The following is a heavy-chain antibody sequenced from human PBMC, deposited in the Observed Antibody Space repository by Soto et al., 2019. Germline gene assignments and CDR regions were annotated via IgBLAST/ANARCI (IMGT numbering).Heavy chain of an antibody. J-gene: IGHJ4*02. Sequence: QVQLVQSGAEVKKPGSSVKVSCKASGGTFSSYAISWVRQAPGQGLEWMGGIIPIFGTANYAQKFQGRGTITADESTSTAYRELSSLRSEDTAVYYCARGWLNYGTNTAFWAYWGQGTLVTVSS. CDR3: ARGWLNYGTNTAFWAY. CDR1: GGTFSSYA. D-gene: IGHD3-10*01. V-gene: IGHV1-69*01. CDR2: IIPIFGTA.